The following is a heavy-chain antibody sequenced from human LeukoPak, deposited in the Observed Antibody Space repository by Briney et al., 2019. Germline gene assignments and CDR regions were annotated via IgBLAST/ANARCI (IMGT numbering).Heavy chain of an antibody. J-gene: IGHJ4*02. V-gene: IGHV3-23*01. CDR1: GFTLNSYA. Sequence: GESLKISCAASGFTLNSYAMTWVRQAPGKGLEWVSSISGSGDDTLSADSVKGRFTISRDNSKNTLYLQMNSLRAEDTAVYYCARPSGSRPFDYWGQGTLVTVSS. D-gene: IGHD1-26*01. CDR3: ARPSGSRPFDY. CDR2: ISGSGDDT.